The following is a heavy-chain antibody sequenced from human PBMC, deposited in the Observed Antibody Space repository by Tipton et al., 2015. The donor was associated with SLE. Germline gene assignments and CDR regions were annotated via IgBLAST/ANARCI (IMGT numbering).Heavy chain of an antibody. CDR3: ARGSFNTAMATRYFDY. CDR1: GGSISSSSYY. V-gene: IGHV4-39*07. D-gene: IGHD5-18*01. Sequence: TLSLTCTVSGGSISSSSYYWGWIRQPPGKGLEWIGEINHSGSTNYNPSLKSRVTISVDTSKNQFSLKLSSVTAADTAVYYCARGSFNTAMATRYFDYWGQGTLVTVSS. CDR2: INHSGST. J-gene: IGHJ4*02.